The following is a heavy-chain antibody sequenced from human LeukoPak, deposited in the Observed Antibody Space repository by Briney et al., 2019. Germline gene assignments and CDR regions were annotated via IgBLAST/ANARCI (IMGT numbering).Heavy chain of an antibody. Sequence: GSLRLSCAASGFTVSSNYMSWVRQAPGKGLEWVSVIYSGGSTYYADSVKGRFTISRDNSKNTLYLQMNSLRAEDTAVYYCAKSDRDGYNRDAFDIWGQGTMVTVSS. CDR2: IYSGGST. CDR1: GFTVSSNY. V-gene: IGHV3-53*01. D-gene: IGHD5-24*01. CDR3: AKSDRDGYNRDAFDI. J-gene: IGHJ3*02.